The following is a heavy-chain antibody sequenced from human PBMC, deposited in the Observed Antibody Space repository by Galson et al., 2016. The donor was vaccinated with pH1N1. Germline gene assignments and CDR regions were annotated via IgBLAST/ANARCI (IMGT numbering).Heavy chain of an antibody. CDR1: GFTFSDYW. V-gene: IGHV3-7*04. CDR2: IKQDGSQK. D-gene: IGHD4-11*01. Sequence: SLRLSCAASGFTFSDYWMAWVRQAPGKGLEWVANIKQDGSQKYYVDSVKGRSTISSDNAKNSLYLPMNSLRADDTAVYYCARKGLPDYWGQGTLVTVSS. CDR3: ARKGLPDY. J-gene: IGHJ4*02.